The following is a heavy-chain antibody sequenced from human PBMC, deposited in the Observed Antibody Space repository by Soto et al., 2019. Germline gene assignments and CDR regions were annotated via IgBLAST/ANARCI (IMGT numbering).Heavy chain of an antibody. J-gene: IGHJ3*02. Sequence: QITLKESGPTLVKPTQTLTLTCTFSGFSLSTSGVGVGWIRQPPGKALEWLALIYWDDDKRYSPSLKSRLTSTKXXSXNXXVLTMTTMDPVDTATYYCAHISSEGILTGYPFAGIWGQGTMVTVSS. CDR2: IYWDDDK. D-gene: IGHD3-9*01. V-gene: IGHV2-5*02. CDR3: AHISSEGILTGYPFAGI. CDR1: GFSLSTSGVG.